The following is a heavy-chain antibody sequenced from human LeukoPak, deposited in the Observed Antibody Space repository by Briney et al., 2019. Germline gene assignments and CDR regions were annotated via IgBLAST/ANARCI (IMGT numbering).Heavy chain of an antibody. CDR1: GGSVSSGSYY. J-gene: IGHJ6*02. CDR3: ARVPSSSWPDYYYYAMDV. Sequence: PSETLSLTCTVSGGSVSSGSYYWSWIRQPPRKGLEWIGYIYYSGSTNYNPSLKSRVTISVDTSKNQFSLKLSSVTAADTAVYYCARVPSSSWPDYYYYAMDVWGQGTTVTVSS. CDR2: IYYSGST. D-gene: IGHD6-13*01. V-gene: IGHV4-61*01.